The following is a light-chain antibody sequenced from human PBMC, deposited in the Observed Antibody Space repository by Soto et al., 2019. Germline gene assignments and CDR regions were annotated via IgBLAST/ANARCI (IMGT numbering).Light chain of an antibody. J-gene: IGKJ4*01. Sequence: DIQMTQSPSSVSASVGDRVTITCRASQGISSWLAWYHQKPGKAPNLLLHTASSLQSGVPSRFSGSASGPDFALTISSLQPEDFATYYYQQANSFPLPFGGGTKVQLK. V-gene: IGKV1-12*01. CDR3: QQANSFPLP. CDR2: TAS. CDR1: QGISSW.